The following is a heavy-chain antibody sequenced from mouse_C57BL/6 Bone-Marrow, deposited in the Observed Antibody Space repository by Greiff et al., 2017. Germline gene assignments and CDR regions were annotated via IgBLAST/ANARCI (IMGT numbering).Heavy chain of an antibody. CDR3: TRKSLFLYSMDY. CDR2: IWSGGST. V-gene: IGHV2-2*02. J-gene: IGHJ4*01. Sequence: VKLMESGPGLVQPSQSLSITCTVSGFSLTSYGVHWVRQSPGKGLEWLGVIWSGGSTDYNAAFISRLSISKDNSKSQVFFKMNSLQANDTAIYYCTRKSLFLYSMDYWGQGTLVTVSS. D-gene: IGHD6-1*01. CDR1: GFSLTSYG.